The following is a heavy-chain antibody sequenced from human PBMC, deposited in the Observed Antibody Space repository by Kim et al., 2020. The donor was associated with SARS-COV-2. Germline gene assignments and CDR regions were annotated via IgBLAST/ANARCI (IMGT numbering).Heavy chain of an antibody. Sequence: SLKSRVTISVDTSKNQFSLKLSSVTAADTAVYYCARGYYYDSSGYRHFDYWGQGTLVTVSS. CDR3: ARGYYYDSSGYRHFDY. J-gene: IGHJ4*02. V-gene: IGHV4-31*02. D-gene: IGHD3-22*01.